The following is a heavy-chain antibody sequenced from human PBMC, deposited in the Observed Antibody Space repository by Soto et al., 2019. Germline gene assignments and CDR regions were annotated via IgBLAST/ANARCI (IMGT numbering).Heavy chain of an antibody. D-gene: IGHD2-2*01. V-gene: IGHV3-30-3*02. CDR3: AEAAEYCSSTSCYPPPGVYYYYYGMDV. CDR1: GFTFSSYA. J-gene: IGHJ6*02. CDR2: ISYDGSNK. Sequence: QVQLVESGGGVVQPGRSLRLSCAASGFTFSSYAMHWVRQAPGKGLEWVAVISYDGSNKYYADSVKGRFTISRDNSKNTLYLQMNSLRAEDTAVYFWAEAAEYCSSTSCYPPPGVYYYYYGMDVWGQGTTVTVSS.